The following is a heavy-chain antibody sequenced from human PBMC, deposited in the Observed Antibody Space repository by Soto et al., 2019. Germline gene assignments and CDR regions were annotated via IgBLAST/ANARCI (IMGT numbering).Heavy chain of an antibody. CDR1: GFTFSSYG. Sequence: GGSLRLSCAASGFTFSSYGMHWVRQAPGKGLEWVAVISYDGSNKYYADSVKGRFTISRDNSKNTLYLQMNSLRAEDTAVYYCAKESSSSSFYYYYGMDVWGQGTTVTV. V-gene: IGHV3-30*18. CDR2: ISYDGSNK. D-gene: IGHD6-6*01. CDR3: AKESSSSSFYYYYGMDV. J-gene: IGHJ6*02.